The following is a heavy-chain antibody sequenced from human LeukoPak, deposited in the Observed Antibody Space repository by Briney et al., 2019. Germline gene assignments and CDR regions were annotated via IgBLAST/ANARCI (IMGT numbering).Heavy chain of an antibody. CDR3: AKAIGYDFWSGLDC. V-gene: IGHV3-33*06. J-gene: IGHJ4*02. Sequence: GGSLRLSCAASGFTFSSYGMHWVRQAPGKGLEWVAVIWYDGSNKYYADSVKGRFTISRDNSKNTLYLQMNSLRAEDTAVYYCAKAIGYDFWSGLDCWGQGTLVTVSS. D-gene: IGHD3-3*01. CDR2: IWYDGSNK. CDR1: GFTFSSYG.